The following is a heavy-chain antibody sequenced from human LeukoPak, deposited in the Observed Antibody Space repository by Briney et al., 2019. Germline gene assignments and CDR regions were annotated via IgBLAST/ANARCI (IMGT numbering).Heavy chain of an antibody. D-gene: IGHD3-22*01. CDR2: ISGSSTRT. CDR3: AKGGESSGYYGGPDY. CDR1: GFTFSSYA. J-gene: IGHJ4*02. V-gene: IGHV3-23*01. Sequence: GGSLRLSCADSGFTFSSYAMSWVRQAPGKGQEWVSSISGSSTRTYYADSVKGRFTVSRDNPKNTLYLQMSSLRTEDTAVYYCAKGGESSGYYGGPDYWGQGTLVTVSS.